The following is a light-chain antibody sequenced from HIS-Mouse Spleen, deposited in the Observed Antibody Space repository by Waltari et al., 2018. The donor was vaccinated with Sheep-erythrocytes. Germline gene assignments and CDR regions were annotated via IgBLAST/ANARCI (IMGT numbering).Light chain of an antibody. J-gene: IGLJ2*01. CDR2: QDS. Sequence: SYELTQPPSVSVSPGQTASITCSGDKLGAKYACWCQQKPGQSPVLVIYQDSKRPSGIPKRFSGSNSGNTATLTISGTQAMDEADYYCQAWDSSTAWNVVFGGGTRLTVL. V-gene: IGLV3-1*01. CDR3: QAWDSSTAWNVV. CDR1: KLGAKY.